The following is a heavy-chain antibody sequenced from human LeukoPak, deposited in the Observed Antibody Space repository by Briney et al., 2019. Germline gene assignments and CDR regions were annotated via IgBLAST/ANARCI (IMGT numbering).Heavy chain of an antibody. CDR3: ARQVGARIAFDI. CDR1: GGSISSYY. D-gene: IGHD1-26*01. Sequence: SETLSLTCTVSGGSISSYYWSWLRQPPGKGLEWIGYIYTSGSTNYNPSLKSRVTISVDTSKNQFSLKLSSVTAADTAVYYCARQVGARIAFDIWGQGTMVTVSS. CDR2: IYTSGST. V-gene: IGHV4-4*09. J-gene: IGHJ3*02.